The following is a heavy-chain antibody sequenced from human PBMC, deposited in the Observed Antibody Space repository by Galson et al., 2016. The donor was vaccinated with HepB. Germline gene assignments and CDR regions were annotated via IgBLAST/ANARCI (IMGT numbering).Heavy chain of an antibody. D-gene: IGHD6-13*01. CDR1: GYSFTSQW. CDR3: ARHELHSNSWYMDS. CDR2: IYPGDPDT. V-gene: IGHV5-51*01. J-gene: IGHJ4*02. Sequence: QSGAEVKKPGESLKISCKASGYSFTSQWIAWVRQMPGKGLEWMGTIYPGDPDTRYSPSFQGQVTISVDKSISTAYLQWSSLKASDSAMYYCARHELHSNSWYMDSWGQGTLVTVSS.